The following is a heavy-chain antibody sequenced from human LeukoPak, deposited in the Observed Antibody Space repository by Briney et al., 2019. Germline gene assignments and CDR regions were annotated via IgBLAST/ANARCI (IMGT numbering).Heavy chain of an antibody. D-gene: IGHD3-22*01. Sequence: GGSLRLSCGASGFTVSNNYMDWVRQAPGKGLEWVSVIYSDGSTYYTDSVKGRFIISRDNSKNTLYLQMSSLRSDDTAVYYCAREGGYYDSSGYPDAFDIWGQGTMVAVSS. CDR3: AREGGYYDSSGYPDAFDI. CDR2: IYSDGST. CDR1: GFTVSNNY. J-gene: IGHJ3*02. V-gene: IGHV3-53*05.